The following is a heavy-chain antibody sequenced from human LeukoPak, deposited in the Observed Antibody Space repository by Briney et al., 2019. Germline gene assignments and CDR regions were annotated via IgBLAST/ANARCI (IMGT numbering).Heavy chain of an antibody. J-gene: IGHJ4*02. Sequence: SQTLSLTCTVSGGWISSGGYYWSWIRQHPGKGLEWIGYIYYSGSTYYNPSLKSRGTISVDTSKNQFSLKLSSVTAADTAVYYCARVGGSEPFDYWGQGTLVTVSS. V-gene: IGHV4-31*03. CDR2: IYYSGST. D-gene: IGHD3-10*01. CDR3: ARVGGSEPFDY. CDR1: GGWISSGGYY.